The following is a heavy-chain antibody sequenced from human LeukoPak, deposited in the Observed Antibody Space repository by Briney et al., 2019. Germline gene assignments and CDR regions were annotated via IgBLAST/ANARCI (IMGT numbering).Heavy chain of an antibody. D-gene: IGHD6-6*01. CDR1: GYTFTSYY. J-gene: IGHJ6*02. CDR2: INPSGGST. CDR3: ARVRSIAARHKLYYGMGV. Sequence: ASVKVSCKASGYTFTSYYMHWVRQAPGQGLEWMGIINPSGGSTSYAQKFQGRVTMTRDTSTSTVYMELSSLRSEDTAVYYCARVRSIAARHKLYYGMGVWGQGTTVTVSS. V-gene: IGHV1-46*01.